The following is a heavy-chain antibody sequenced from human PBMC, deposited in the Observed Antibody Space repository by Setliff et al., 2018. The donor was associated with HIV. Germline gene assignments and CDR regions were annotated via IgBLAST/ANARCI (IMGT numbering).Heavy chain of an antibody. J-gene: IGHJ6*03. CDR1: EFTFNIYA. Sequence: ESLKISCAASEFTFNIYAMSWVRQAPGKGLEWVSGISGSGATTNYADSVKGRFTISRDNSKNTLYLQMSTLRAEDTAVYYCAKTTPSSIRSPYYYYMDVWGKGTTVTVSS. D-gene: IGHD6-13*01. CDR2: ISGSGATT. CDR3: AKTTPSSIRSPYYYYMDV. V-gene: IGHV3-23*01.